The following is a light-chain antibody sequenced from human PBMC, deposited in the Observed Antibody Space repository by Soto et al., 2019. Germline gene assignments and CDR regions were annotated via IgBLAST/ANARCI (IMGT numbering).Light chain of an antibody. CDR2: DVI. V-gene: IGLV2-14*01. CDR1: SSDVGGYDY. J-gene: IGLJ2*01. Sequence: QSALTQPASVSGSPGQSITISCTGTSSDVGGYDYVSWCQQHPGKAPKLIIYDVINRPSGVSHRFFASKSGNTASLTISGLQAEDEADYYCSSYTTTITPHVLFGGGTKLTVL. CDR3: SSYTTTITPHVL.